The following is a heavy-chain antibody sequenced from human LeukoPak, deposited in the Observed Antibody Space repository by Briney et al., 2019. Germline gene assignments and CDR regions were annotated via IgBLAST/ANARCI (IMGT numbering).Heavy chain of an antibody. CDR2: IIPILGIA. CDR1: GGTFSSYT. D-gene: IGHD2-2*01. CDR3: VHIVVVPAAIGDYYYYGMDV. Sequence: ASVKVSCKASGGTFSSYTISWVRQAPGQGLEWMGRIIPILGIANYAQKFQGRVTITADKSTSTAYMELSSLRSEDTAVYYCVHIVVVPAAIGDYYYYGMDVWGQGTTVTVSS. J-gene: IGHJ6*02. V-gene: IGHV1-69*02.